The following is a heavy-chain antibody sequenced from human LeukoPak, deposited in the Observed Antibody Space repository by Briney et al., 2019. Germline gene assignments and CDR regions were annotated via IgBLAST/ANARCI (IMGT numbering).Heavy chain of an antibody. D-gene: IGHD4-23*01. J-gene: IGHJ4*02. CDR1: GFTFGSYA. CDR3: AKSSTVVTTYFDY. Sequence: GGSLRLSCAASGFTFGSYAMSWVRQASGKGLEWVSASGSGGSTYYADSVKGRFTISRDNSKNTLYLQMNSLRAEDTAVYYCAKSSTVVTTYFDYWGQGTLVTVSS. V-gene: IGHV3-23*01. CDR2: SGSGGST.